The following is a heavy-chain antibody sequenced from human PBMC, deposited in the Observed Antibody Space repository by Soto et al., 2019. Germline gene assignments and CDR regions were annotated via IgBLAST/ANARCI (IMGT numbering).Heavy chain of an antibody. V-gene: IGHV3-23*01. Sequence: EVQLLESGGGLVQPGGSLRLSCETSGFSFNSYAMTWVRQAPGMGLEWVAVINYNSRATFHAQSVKGRFTISRDKSRNTVFRLMDSLRAEDTAVYYCVKQRGSGKNYYYDMDVWGLGTTVIVSS. CDR2: INYNSRAT. D-gene: IGHD3-10*01. J-gene: IGHJ6*02. CDR1: GFSFNSYA. CDR3: VKQRGSGKNYYYDMDV.